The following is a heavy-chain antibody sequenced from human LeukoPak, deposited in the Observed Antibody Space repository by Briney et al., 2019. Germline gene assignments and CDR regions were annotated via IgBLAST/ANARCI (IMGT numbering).Heavy chain of an antibody. CDR1: GFTFSSYA. CDR2: ISGSGSST. CDR3: AKGITAGRSLYDMDV. J-gene: IGHJ6*02. D-gene: IGHD6-13*01. Sequence: GGSLRLSCAASGFTFSSYAMNWVRQAPGKGLEWVSVISGSGSSTYSADSVKGRFIISRDNSKNTLYLQMNSLRAEDTAVYYCAKGITAGRSLYDMDVWGQGTTVTVSS. V-gene: IGHV3-23*01.